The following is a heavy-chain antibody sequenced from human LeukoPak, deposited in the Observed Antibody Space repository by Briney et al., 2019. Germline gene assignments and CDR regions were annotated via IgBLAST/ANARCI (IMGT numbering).Heavy chain of an antibody. D-gene: IGHD6-19*01. CDR1: GDSISYFY. V-gene: IGHV4-4*07. CDR3: ARINKQWLSVDY. Sequence: PSETLSLTCSVSGDSISYFYWSWIRQAAGKGLEWIGRIYNSGSTDYKPSLKSRVTISLDMAKNQFSLKLSSVTAADTAVYYCARINKQWLSVDYWGQGTLVTVSS. CDR2: IYNSGST. J-gene: IGHJ4*02.